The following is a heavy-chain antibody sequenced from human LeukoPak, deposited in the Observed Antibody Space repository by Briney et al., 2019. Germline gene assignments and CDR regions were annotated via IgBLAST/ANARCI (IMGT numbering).Heavy chain of an antibody. Sequence: GGSLRLSCAASGFTVSSNYMSWVRQAPGKGLEWVSVIYSGGSTYYADSVKGRFTISRDNAKNSLYLQMNSLRAEDTAVYYCASDPAEWLVDYWGQGTLVTVSS. CDR3: ASDPAEWLVDY. V-gene: IGHV3-53*01. CDR2: IYSGGST. CDR1: GFTVSSNY. J-gene: IGHJ4*02. D-gene: IGHD6-19*01.